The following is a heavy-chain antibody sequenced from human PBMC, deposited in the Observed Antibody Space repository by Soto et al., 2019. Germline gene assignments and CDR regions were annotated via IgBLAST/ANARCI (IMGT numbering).Heavy chain of an antibody. D-gene: IGHD1-1*01. Sequence: QVQLVQSGAELKTPGSSVKVSCEASADTFSNYAISWVRQAPGQGLEWMGGIIPISGTTNYAQKFQGRVTITADKSTNTAFMELNTLTSGDTAVYYCAKDPPPGTARRSGNVQHWGQGTLVTVSS. CDR3: AKDPPPGTARRSGNVQH. V-gene: IGHV1-69*06. CDR2: IIPISGTT. CDR1: ADTFSNYA. J-gene: IGHJ1*01.